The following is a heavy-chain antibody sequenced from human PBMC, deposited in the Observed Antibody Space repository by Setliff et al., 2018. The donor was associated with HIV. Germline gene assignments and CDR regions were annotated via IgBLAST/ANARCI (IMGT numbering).Heavy chain of an antibody. J-gene: IGHJ4*02. Sequence: SGPSLVNPTQTLTLTCTFSGFSLSTSGVGVGWIRQPPGKALEWLAVIYWNGDKKYNPSLRNRITITEDNSIKQVFLTMTNMDPVDSGTFYCAHIGPFWTGYYGPFDYWGPGILVTVSS. CDR2: IYWNGDK. V-gene: IGHV2-5*01. CDR3: AHIGPFWTGYYGPFDY. CDR1: GFSLSTSGVG. D-gene: IGHD3-3*01.